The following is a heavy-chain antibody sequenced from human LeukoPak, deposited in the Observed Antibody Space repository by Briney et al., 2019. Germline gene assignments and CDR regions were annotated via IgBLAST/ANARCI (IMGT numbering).Heavy chain of an antibody. CDR2: ISGSGGNT. CDR3: AKQTVPRSGGIDY. CDR1: GFTFSDYD. V-gene: IGHV3-23*01. D-gene: IGHD2-15*01. Sequence: GGSLRLSCAAAGFTFSDYDMSWVRQAPAKGLEWVTGISGSGGNTNYADSVKGRCTISRDNSKNTLFLQMNSLRVEDTAVYYCAKQTVPRSGGIDYWGQGTLVTVSS. J-gene: IGHJ4*02.